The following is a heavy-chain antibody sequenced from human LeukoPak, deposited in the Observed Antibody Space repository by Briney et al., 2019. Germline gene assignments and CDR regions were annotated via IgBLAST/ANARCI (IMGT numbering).Heavy chain of an antibody. D-gene: IGHD3-22*01. Sequence: GGSLRLSCAASGFTVSSNYMSWVRQAPGKGLEWVSVIYSGGSTYYADSVKGRFTISRDNSKNTLYLQMNSLRDEDTAVYYCASRSDYYDSSPSEYWGQGTLVTVSS. CDR3: ASRSDYYDSSPSEY. CDR1: GFTVSSNY. J-gene: IGHJ4*02. V-gene: IGHV3-53*01. CDR2: IYSGGST.